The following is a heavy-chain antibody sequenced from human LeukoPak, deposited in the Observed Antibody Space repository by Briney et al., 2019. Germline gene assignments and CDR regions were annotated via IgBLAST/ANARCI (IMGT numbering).Heavy chain of an antibody. Sequence: SETLSLTCSVSGDSVKSSRYFWGWIRQPPGEGLEWIGSMFYSGSTYYNPSLKSRVTSSIDTSKNQFSLKLSSVTAADTAQYYCARHSAGSWDGGDYWGQGNLVTVST. CDR1: GDSVKSSRYF. D-gene: IGHD6-13*01. J-gene: IGHJ4*02. CDR2: MFYSGST. V-gene: IGHV4-39*01. CDR3: ARHSAGSWDGGDY.